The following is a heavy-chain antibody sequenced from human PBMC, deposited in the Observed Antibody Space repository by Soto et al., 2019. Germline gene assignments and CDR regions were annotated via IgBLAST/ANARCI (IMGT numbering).Heavy chain of an antibody. D-gene: IGHD3-16*01. V-gene: IGHV1-46*01. Sequence: QVRLVQSGAEVKKPGASVKVSCKASGYIFTNYYIHWVRQAPGQGLEWMGIINPNGGSTNYAQKLQGRITLTRETSTSIVYMDLSSLRSEDKAVYYCARGLYLGDQCGQGTLVTVSS. CDR2: INPNGGST. J-gene: IGHJ5*02. CDR1: GYIFTNYY. CDR3: ARGLYLGDQ.